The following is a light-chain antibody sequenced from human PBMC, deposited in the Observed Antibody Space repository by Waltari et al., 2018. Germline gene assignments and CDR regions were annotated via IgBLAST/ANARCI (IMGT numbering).Light chain of an antibody. J-gene: IGKJ4*01. CDR3: QHRSKWPPLT. CDR2: DSS. Sequence: EIVLTQSPAPLSLSPGETAPLSCRARQSVGNFLAWYQLKPGQPPRLLIYDSSSRATGIPPRISGSGSATDFTLTISSLEPEDFAVYYCQHRSKWPPLTFGGGTKVEIK. V-gene: IGKV3-11*01. CDR1: QSVGNF.